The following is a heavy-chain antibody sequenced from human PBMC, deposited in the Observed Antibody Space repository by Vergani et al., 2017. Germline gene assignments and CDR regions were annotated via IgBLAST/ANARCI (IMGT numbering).Heavy chain of an antibody. CDR2: IISSSSYT. D-gene: IGHD5-18*01. CDR1: GFPFSDYY. V-gene: IGHV3-11*06. J-gene: IGHJ4*02. CDR3: ARARYSWNYFDY. Sequence: QVQLVESGGGLVKPGGSLRLSCAASGFPFSDYYMSWIRQAPGKGLEWVSYIISSSSYTNYADSVKGRFTISRDNAKNSLYLQMNSLRAEDTAVYYCARARYSWNYFDYWGQGTLVTVSS.